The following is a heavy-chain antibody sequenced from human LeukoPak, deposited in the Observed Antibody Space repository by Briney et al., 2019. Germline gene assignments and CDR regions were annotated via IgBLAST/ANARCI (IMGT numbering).Heavy chain of an antibody. CDR3: ARGDGTGYYYYGMDV. CDR1: GGSISGYY. V-gene: IGHV4-59*01. Sequence: SETLSLTCTASGGSISGYYWSWIRQPPGKGLEWIGYIHYSGSTNYSPSLKSRVTISVETSKNQFSLKLSSVTAADAAVYYCARGDGTGYYYYGMDVWGQGTTVTVSS. CDR2: IHYSGST. D-gene: IGHD3/OR15-3a*01. J-gene: IGHJ6*02.